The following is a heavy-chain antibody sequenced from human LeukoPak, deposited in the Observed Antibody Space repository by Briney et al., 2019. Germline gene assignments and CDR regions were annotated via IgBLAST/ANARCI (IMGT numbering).Heavy chain of an antibody. CDR2: MNPNSGNT. Sequence: ASVKVSCKASGYTFTSYDINWVRQATGQGLEWMGWMNPNSGNTGYAQKFQGRVTMTRNTSISTAYMELSSLRSEDTAVYYCARGSEGWYGGDANWFDPWGQGTLVTVSS. CDR1: GYTFTSYD. CDR3: ARGSEGWYGGDANWFDP. V-gene: IGHV1-8*01. J-gene: IGHJ5*02. D-gene: IGHD6-19*01.